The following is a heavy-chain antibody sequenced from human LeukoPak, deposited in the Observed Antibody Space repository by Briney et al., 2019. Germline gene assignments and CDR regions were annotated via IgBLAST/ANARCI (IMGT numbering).Heavy chain of an antibody. D-gene: IGHD6-19*01. J-gene: IGHJ5*02. V-gene: IGHV3-23*01. CDR2: ISDSGGST. Sequence: GGSLRLSCAASGFTFSNYDMSWVRQAPGKGLAWVSSISDSGGSTYYADSVKGRFTISRDNSKNTLYLQMTNLRAADTAVYYCAKDLSRAVAADWFDPWDQGSLVTVSS. CDR3: AKDLSRAVAADWFDP. CDR1: GFTFSNYD.